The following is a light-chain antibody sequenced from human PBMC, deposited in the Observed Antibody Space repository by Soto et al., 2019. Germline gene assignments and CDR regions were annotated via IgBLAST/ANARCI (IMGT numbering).Light chain of an antibody. CDR3: SSYTSSSTLV. J-gene: IGLJ3*02. CDR1: SSDVGGYNY. Sequence: QSALTQPASVSGSPGQSITISCTGTSSDVGGYNYVSWYQQHPGKAPKLMIYEVSNRPSGVSNRFSGSKSGNTASLTISGLQAEDEADYDCSSYTSSSTLVFGGGIKLTVL. V-gene: IGLV2-14*01. CDR2: EVS.